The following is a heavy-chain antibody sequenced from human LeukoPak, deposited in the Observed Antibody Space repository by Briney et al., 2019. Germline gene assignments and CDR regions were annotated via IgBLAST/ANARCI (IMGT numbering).Heavy chain of an antibody. CDR3: ARRSAYSSSWPDY. D-gene: IGHD6-13*01. CDR1: GGSISSSSYY. V-gene: IGHV4-39*07. J-gene: IGHJ4*02. CDR2: IYYSGST. Sequence: SETLSLTFTVSGGSISSSSYYWGWIRQPPGKGLEWIGSIYYSGSTYYNPSLKSRVTISVDTSKNQFSLKLSSVTAADTAVYYCARRSAYSSSWPDYWGQGTLVTVSS.